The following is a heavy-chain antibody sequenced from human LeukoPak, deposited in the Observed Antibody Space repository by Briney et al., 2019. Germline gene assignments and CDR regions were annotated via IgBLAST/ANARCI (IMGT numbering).Heavy chain of an antibody. J-gene: IGHJ4*02. CDR2: ISGSGGST. D-gene: IGHD6-13*01. CDR1: GFTFRNYA. V-gene: IGHV3-23*01. CDR3: AKDPHARIVAAVLQ. Sequence: PGGSLPLSCAASGFTFRNYAMNWVRQAPGKGLEWVSGISGSGGSTYYADSVKGRFTVSRDNSKNTLYLQLNSLRAEDTAVYYCAKDPHARIVAAVLQWGQGTLVTVSS.